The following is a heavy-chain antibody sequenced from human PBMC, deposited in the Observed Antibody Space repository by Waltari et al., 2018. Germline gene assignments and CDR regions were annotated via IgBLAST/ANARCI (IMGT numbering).Heavy chain of an antibody. CDR1: GFTFSSYD. V-gene: IGHV3-13*01. D-gene: IGHD2-15*01. Sequence: EVQLVESGGGLVQPGGSLRLSCAASGFTFSSYDMHWVRQATGKGLEWVSAIGTAGDTYYPGSVKGRFTISRENAKNSLYLQMNSLRAGDTAVYYCARGDRDCSGGSCYTDWYFDLWGRGTLVTVSS. CDR3: ARGDRDCSGGSCYTDWYFDL. CDR2: IGTAGDT. J-gene: IGHJ2*01.